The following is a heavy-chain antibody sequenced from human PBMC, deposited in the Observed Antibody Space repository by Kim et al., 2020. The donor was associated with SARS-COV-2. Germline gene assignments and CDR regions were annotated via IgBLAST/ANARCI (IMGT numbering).Heavy chain of an antibody. D-gene: IGHD3-10*01. J-gene: IGHJ6*02. V-gene: IGHV4-31*03. CDR2: IYYSGST. Sequence: SETLSLTCTVSGGSISSGGYYWSWIRQHPGKGLEWIGYIYYSGSTYYNPSLKSRVTISVDTSKNQFSLKLSSVTAADTAVYYCARLSGPQLLWFGESTYGMDVWGQGTTVTVSS. CDR1: GGSISSGGYY. CDR3: ARLSGPQLLWFGESTYGMDV.